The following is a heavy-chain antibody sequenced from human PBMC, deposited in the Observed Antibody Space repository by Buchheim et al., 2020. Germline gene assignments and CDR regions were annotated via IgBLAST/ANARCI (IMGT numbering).Heavy chain of an antibody. V-gene: IGHV4-31*03. J-gene: IGHJ5*02. CDR1: AGYIISGGYY. Sequence: QVQLQESGPGLVKPSQTLSLTCTVSAGYIISGGYYWSWIHEHPGKGLEWIGYIYYSGSTYYNPSLQSRLTISVDTSKNPFYLNLSSVTAADTAVYYCARVSGSGYLFDPWGQGTL. CDR3: ARVSGSGYLFDP. D-gene: IGHD3-22*01. CDR2: IYYSGST.